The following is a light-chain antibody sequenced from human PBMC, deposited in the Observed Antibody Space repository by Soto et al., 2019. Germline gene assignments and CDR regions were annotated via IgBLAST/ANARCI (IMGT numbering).Light chain of an antibody. Sequence: QSALTQPPSASGSPGQSVTISCTGTSSDVGGYNCASWYQQHPGKAPQLMIYEVTKRPSGVPDRFSGSKSGNTASLTVSGLQAEDEADYYCSSYAGSNTVLFGGGTKLTVL. CDR3: SSYAGSNTVL. J-gene: IGLJ2*01. V-gene: IGLV2-8*01. CDR2: EVT. CDR1: SSDVGGYNC.